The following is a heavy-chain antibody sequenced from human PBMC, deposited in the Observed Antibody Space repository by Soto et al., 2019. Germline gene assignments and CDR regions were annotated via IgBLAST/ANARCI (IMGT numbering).Heavy chain of an antibody. Sequence: GGSLRLSCATSGFTFSSYSMNWVRQAPGKGLEWVSSISSSSSYIYYADSVKGRFTISRDNAKNSLYLQMNSLRAEDTAVYYCARDAVTTARPYYYGMDVWGQGTTVTVSS. CDR2: ISSSSSYI. D-gene: IGHD4-17*01. J-gene: IGHJ6*02. CDR1: GFTFSSYS. CDR3: ARDAVTTARPYYYGMDV. V-gene: IGHV3-21*01.